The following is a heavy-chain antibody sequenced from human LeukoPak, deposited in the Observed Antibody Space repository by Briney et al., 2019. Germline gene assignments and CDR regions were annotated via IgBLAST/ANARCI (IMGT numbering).Heavy chain of an antibody. Sequence: GRSLRLSCAASGFTFSSYGMHWVRQAPGKGLEWVAVISYDGSNKYYADSVKGRFTISRDNSKNTLYLQMNSLRAEDTAVYYCAKGSDRYSYGPYYYYYGMDVWGQGTTVTVSS. CDR1: GFTFSSYG. CDR2: ISYDGSNK. V-gene: IGHV3-30*18. J-gene: IGHJ6*02. D-gene: IGHD5-18*01. CDR3: AKGSDRYSYGPYYYYYGMDV.